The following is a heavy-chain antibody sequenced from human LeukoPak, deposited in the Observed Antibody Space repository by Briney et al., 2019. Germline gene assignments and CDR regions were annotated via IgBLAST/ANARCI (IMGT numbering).Heavy chain of an antibody. Sequence: TETPSITCTVAGGSISSCYWGWIRQPPGKRLESIGYIYYSGCTTYNPSLTSRVTISVDTSQIQFSLKLSSVTAADTAVYYCARGTRGDYVYHRGNFRRMVYYYYMDACGKGTTVTVSS. V-gene: IGHV4-59*01. CDR1: GGSISSCY. CDR3: ARGTRGDYVYHRGNFRRMVYYYYMDA. J-gene: IGHJ6*03. D-gene: IGHD4-17*01. CDR2: IYYSGCT.